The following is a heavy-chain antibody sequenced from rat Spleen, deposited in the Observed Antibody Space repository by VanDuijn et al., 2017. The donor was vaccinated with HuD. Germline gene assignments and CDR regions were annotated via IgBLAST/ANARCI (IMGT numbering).Heavy chain of an antibody. CDR2: ISYDGSST. D-gene: IGHD1-8*01. CDR3: TTDDSSYVGY. V-gene: IGHV5-29*01. CDR1: GFTFSNYG. J-gene: IGHJ2*01. Sequence: EVQLVESGGGLVQPGRSLKLSCAASGFTFSNYGMAWVRQAPTKGLEWVATISYDGSSTYYRDSVKGRFTISRDNAKSTLYLQMDSLRSEDTATYYCTTDDSSYVGYWGQGVMVTVSS.